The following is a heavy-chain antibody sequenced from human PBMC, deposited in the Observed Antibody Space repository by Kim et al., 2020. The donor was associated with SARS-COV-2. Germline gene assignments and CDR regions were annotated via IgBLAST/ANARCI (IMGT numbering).Heavy chain of an antibody. CDR1: GFVFSDYY. V-gene: IGHV3-72*01. CDR3: TRTIRFLDMDV. D-gene: IGHD3-3*01. CDR2: SRNKANRYST. J-gene: IGHJ6*02. Sequence: GGSLRLSCAASGFVFSDYYIDWVRQAPGKGLEWVGRSRNKANRYSTDFAASVKGRFSFLRDNSKSIIYLQMNSLQAEDSAVYYCTRTIRFLDMDVWGQGTTVTFSS.